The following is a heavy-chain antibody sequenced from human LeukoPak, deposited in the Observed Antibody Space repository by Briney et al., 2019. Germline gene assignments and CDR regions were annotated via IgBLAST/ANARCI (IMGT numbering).Heavy chain of an antibody. CDR2: ISDRGDST. J-gene: IGHJ3*02. CDR3: AKGRWGLTINNFDI. V-gene: IGHV3-23*01. CDR1: GFTVSSNY. D-gene: IGHD3-9*01. Sequence: PGGSLRLSCVASGFTVSSNYMSWVRQTPGKGLEWVSVISDRGDSTHYADSVKGRFTISRDSSNNTLYLQMNSLRGEDTAVYYCAKGRWGLTINNFDIWGQGTMVTVSS.